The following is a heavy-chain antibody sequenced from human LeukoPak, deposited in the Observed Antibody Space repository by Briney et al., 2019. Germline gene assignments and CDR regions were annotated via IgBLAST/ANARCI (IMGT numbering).Heavy chain of an antibody. V-gene: IGHV4-39*01. D-gene: IGHD4-17*01. J-gene: IGHJ1*01. CDR3: ARGHSPVTTRVSYFQH. CDR1: GGSISSSSYY. CDR2: IYYSGST. Sequence: SETLSLTCTVSGGSISSSSYYWGWIRQPPGKGLEWIGSIYYSGSTYYNPSLKSRVTISVDTSKNQFSLKLTSVTAADTAVYYCARGHSPVTTRVSYFQHWGQGTLVTVSS.